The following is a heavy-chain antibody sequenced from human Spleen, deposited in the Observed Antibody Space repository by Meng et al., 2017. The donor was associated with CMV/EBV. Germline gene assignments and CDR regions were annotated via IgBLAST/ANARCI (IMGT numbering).Heavy chain of an antibody. CDR3: AKDGRGSSGAYYFDY. CDR2: ITWDGVST. Sequence: ETLSLTCAASGFTFHDYTMHWVRQAPGKGLEWVSLITWDGVSTYYEDSVKGRFTISRDNRKNSLYLQMNSLRTEDTALYYCAKDGRGSSGAYYFDYWGQGTLVTVSS. V-gene: IGHV3-43*01. D-gene: IGHD6-6*01. J-gene: IGHJ4*02. CDR1: GFTFHDYT.